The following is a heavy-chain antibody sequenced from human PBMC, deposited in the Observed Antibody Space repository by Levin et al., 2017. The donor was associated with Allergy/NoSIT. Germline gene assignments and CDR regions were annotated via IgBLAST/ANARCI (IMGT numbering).Heavy chain of an antibody. CDR2: ISSSGSTI. V-gene: IGHV3-48*03. Sequence: GGSLRLSCAASGFTFSSYEMNWVRQAPGKGLEWVSYISSSGSTIYYADSVKGRFTISRDNAKNSLYLQMNSLRAEDTAVYYCARDPFRNYYDSSGDRYFDLWGRGTLVTVSS. D-gene: IGHD3-22*01. J-gene: IGHJ2*01. CDR3: ARDPFRNYYDSSGDRYFDL. CDR1: GFTFSSYE.